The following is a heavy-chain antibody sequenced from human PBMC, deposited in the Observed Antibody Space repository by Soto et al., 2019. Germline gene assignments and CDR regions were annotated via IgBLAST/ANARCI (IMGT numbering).Heavy chain of an antibody. Sequence: SSLKVACKGAGGTFSSYAISWGRQAPGQGLEWMGGIIPIFGTANYAQKSQGRVTITADESTSTAYMELSSLRSEDTAVYYCAREFRDYYDSSGYLNYFDYWGQGTLVTVSS. V-gene: IGHV1-69*13. CDR2: IIPIFGTA. CDR1: GGTFSSYA. J-gene: IGHJ4*02. D-gene: IGHD3-22*01. CDR3: AREFRDYYDSSGYLNYFDY.